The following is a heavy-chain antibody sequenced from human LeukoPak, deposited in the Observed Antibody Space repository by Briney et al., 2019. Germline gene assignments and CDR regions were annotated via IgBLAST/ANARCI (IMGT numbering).Heavy chain of an antibody. CDR3: ARDRGGSYSAIDY. V-gene: IGHV3-48*04. CDR2: ISSSTFTI. J-gene: IGHJ4*02. CDR1: GFTFSSYS. Sequence: GGSLRLSCAVSGFTFSSYSVKWVRQARGKGGEGVSFISSSTFTIYYADSVKARFTISRDNAEKSLYLQMNSLRAEDTAVYYCARDRGGSYSAIDYWGQGTLVTVSS. D-gene: IGHD2-15*01.